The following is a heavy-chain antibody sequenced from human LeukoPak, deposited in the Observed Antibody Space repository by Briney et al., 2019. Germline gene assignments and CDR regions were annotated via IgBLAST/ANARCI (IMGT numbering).Heavy chain of an antibody. Sequence: GALVKVSCKASGGTFSSYAISWVRQAPGQGLEWMGRIIPILGIANYAQKFQGRVTITADKSTSTAYMELSSLRSEDTAVYYCARDTGYSYGHDHDYWGQGTLVTVSS. CDR2: IIPILGIA. D-gene: IGHD5-18*01. J-gene: IGHJ4*02. CDR1: GGTFSSYA. V-gene: IGHV1-69*04. CDR3: ARDTGYSYGHDHDY.